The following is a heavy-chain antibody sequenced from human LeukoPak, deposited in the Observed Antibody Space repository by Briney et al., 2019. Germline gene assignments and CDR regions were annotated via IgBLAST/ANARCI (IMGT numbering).Heavy chain of an antibody. V-gene: IGHV3-21*01. CDR1: GFTFSSYS. D-gene: IGHD2-2*02. J-gene: IGHJ3*02. CDR3: ARALYCSSTSCYTAGAFDI. CDR2: ISSSSSYI. Sequence: GGSLRLSCAASGFTFSSYSMNWVRQAPGKGLEWVSSISSSSSYIYYADSVKGRFTISRDNAKNSLYLQMNSLRAEDTAVYYCARALYCSSTSCYTAGAFDIWGQGTMVTVSS.